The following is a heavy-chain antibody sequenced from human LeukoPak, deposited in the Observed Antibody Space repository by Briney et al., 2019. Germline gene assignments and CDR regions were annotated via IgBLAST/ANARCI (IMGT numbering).Heavy chain of an antibody. CDR1: GGSFSGYY. V-gene: IGHV4-34*01. CDR2: INHSGST. J-gene: IGHJ5*02. D-gene: IGHD5-12*01. CDR3: ARDSGYDFGWFDP. Sequence: SETLSLTCAVYGGSFSGYYWSWIRQPPGKGLEWIGEINHSGSTNYNPSLKSRVTISVDTSKNQFSLKLSSVTAADTAVYYCARDSGYDFGWFDPWGQGTLVTVSS.